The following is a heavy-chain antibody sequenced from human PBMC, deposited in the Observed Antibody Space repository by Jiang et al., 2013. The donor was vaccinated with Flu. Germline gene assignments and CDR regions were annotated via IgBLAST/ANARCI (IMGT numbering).Heavy chain of an antibody. CDR1: GGSISSSSYY. V-gene: IGHV4-39*01. Sequence: LLKPSETLSLTCTVSGGSISSSSYYWGWIRQPPGKGLEWIGSIYYSGSTYYNPSLKSRVTISVDTSKNQFSLKLSSVTAADTAVYYCARKVVVIYHNWFDPWGQGTLVTVSS. CDR2: IYYSGST. J-gene: IGHJ5*02. CDR3: ARKVVVIYHNWFDP. D-gene: IGHD3-22*01.